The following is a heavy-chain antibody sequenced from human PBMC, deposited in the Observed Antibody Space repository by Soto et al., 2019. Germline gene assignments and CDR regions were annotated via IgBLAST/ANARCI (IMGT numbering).Heavy chain of an antibody. Sequence: SETLSLTCAVYGGSFSGYYWSRIRQPPGKGLEWIGEINHVGSANYNPSLESRVTISIDTSKNQFSLKLSSVTAADTAVYYCARDQESCSGGSCYRPWFDPWGQGTLVTVSS. V-gene: IGHV4-34*01. CDR2: INHVGSA. CDR3: ARDQESCSGGSCYRPWFDP. D-gene: IGHD2-15*01. J-gene: IGHJ5*02. CDR1: GGSFSGYY.